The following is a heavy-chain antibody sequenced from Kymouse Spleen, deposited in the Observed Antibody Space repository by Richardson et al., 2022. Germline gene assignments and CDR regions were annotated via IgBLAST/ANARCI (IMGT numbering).Heavy chain of an antibody. Sequence: EVQLVESGGGLVKPGGSLRLSCAASGFTFSNAWMSWVRQAPGKGLEWVGRIKSKTDGGTTDYAAPVKGRFTISRDDSKNTLYLQMNSLKTEDTAVYYCTTDRHSGSYYYYYGMDVWGQGTTVTVSS. CDR1: GFTFSNAW. D-gene: IGHD1-26*01. J-gene: IGHJ6*02. CDR3: TTDRHSGSYYYYYGMDV. V-gene: IGHV3-15*01. CDR2: IKSKTDGGTT.